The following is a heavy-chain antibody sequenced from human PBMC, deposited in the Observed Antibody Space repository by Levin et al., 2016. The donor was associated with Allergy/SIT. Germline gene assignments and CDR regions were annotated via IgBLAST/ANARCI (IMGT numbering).Heavy chain of an antibody. J-gene: IGHJ5*02. CDR3: ARPDGSARDWFDP. D-gene: IGHD1-14*01. CDR1: GGSFSGYY. CDR2: INHNGHT. Sequence: SETLSLTCAVYGGSFSGYYWTWIRQPPGKGLEWIGEINHNGHTNYKPSLKSRVTMAVDTSRNQFSLKLTSVTAADTAVYYCARPDGSARDWFDPWGQGTLVTVSS. V-gene: IGHV4-34*01.